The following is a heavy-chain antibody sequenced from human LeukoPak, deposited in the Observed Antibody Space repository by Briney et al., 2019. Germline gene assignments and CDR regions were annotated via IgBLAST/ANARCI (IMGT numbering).Heavy chain of an antibody. CDR3: ARDRGGTTSPFFDY. D-gene: IGHD2/OR15-2a*01. Sequence: GGSLRLSCAASGFTFDDYGMSWVRQGPGKGLEWAASINWNSGSTDYADFVKGRFTISRDNAKNSLYLQMNSLRAEDTALYHCARDRGGTTSPFFDYWGQGTLVTVSS. CDR1: GFTFDDYG. CDR2: INWNSGST. J-gene: IGHJ4*02. V-gene: IGHV3-20*01.